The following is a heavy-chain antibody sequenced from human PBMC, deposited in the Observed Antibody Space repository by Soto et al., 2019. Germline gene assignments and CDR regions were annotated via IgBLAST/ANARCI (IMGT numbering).Heavy chain of an antibody. CDR2: ICYSGST. D-gene: IGHD1-26*01. V-gene: IGHV4-39*01. Sequence: SETLSLTCTVSRGSLSSSTYYWGWIRQPPRKGLEWIGSICYSGSTYYNPSLSSRVTISVDTSKNQFSLKLSSVTAADTAVYYCARHRLLTPYVYWGQGTLVTVS. CDR1: RGSLSSSTYY. CDR3: ARHRLLTPYVY. J-gene: IGHJ4*02.